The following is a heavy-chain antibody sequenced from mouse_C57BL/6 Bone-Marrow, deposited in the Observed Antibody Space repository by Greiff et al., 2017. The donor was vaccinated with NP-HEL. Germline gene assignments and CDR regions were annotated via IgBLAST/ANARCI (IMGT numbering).Heavy chain of an antibody. D-gene: IGHD1-1*01. CDR3: AREEVPRYGSFAY. CDR1: GYTFTSYG. CDR2: SYPRSGNT. J-gene: IGHJ3*01. Sequence: QVQLQQSGAELARPGASVKLSCKASGYTFTSYGISWVKQRTGQGLEWIGESYPRSGNTYYNEKFKGKATLTADKSSSTAYMELSRLTSEDSAVYFCAREEVPRYGSFAYWGQGTLVTVSA. V-gene: IGHV1-81*01.